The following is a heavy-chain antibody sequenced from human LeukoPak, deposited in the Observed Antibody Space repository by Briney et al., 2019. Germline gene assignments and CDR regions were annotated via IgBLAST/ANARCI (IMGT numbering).Heavy chain of an antibody. J-gene: IGHJ3*02. CDR2: IYYSGST. V-gene: IGHV4-59*01. Sequence: SETLSLTXTVSGGSISSYYWSWIRQPPGKGLEWIGYIYYSGSTNYNPSLKSRVTISVDTSKNQFSLKLSSVTAADTAVYYRARDLLYDSSGCAFDIWGQGTMVTVSS. D-gene: IGHD3-22*01. CDR1: GGSISSYY. CDR3: ARDLLYDSSGCAFDI.